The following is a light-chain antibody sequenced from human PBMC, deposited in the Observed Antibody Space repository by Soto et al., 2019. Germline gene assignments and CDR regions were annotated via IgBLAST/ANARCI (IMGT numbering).Light chain of an antibody. V-gene: IGKV1-39*01. CDR2: DAS. Sequence: DVQMTQSPPSLSASVGDRVTITCRASQTIDRSLNWYQQKPGKAPNLLIYDASNLQSGVPSRFSGSGSGTDVTLTISSLQPDDFATYSCQQSHSLPFTFGPGTKVDI. CDR1: QTIDRS. CDR3: QQSHSLPFT. J-gene: IGKJ3*01.